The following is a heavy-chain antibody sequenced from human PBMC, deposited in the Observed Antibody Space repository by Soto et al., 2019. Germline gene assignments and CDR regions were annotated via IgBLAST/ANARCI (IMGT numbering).Heavy chain of an antibody. CDR1: GFTFSSYA. Sequence: QVQLVESGGGVVQPGRSLRLSCAASGFTFSSYAMHWVRQAPGKGLEWVAVISYDGSNKYYADSVKGRFTISRDNSKNTLYLQMNSLRAEDTAVYYCARGGNTAMAPLYYWGQGTLVTVSS. CDR2: ISYDGSNK. J-gene: IGHJ4*02. CDR3: ARGGNTAMAPLYY. V-gene: IGHV3-30-3*01. D-gene: IGHD5-18*01.